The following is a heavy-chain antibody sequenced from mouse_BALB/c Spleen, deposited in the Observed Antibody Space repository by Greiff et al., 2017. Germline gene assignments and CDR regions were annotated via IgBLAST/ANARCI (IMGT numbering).Heavy chain of an antibody. J-gene: IGHJ4*01. CDR3: ARPIGTTRTLYYYAMDY. CDR2: ISTYYGNT. V-gene: IGHV1S137*01. D-gene: IGHD2-14*01. CDR1: GYTFTDYA. Sequence: VKLMESGAELVRPGSSVKISCKGSGYTFTDYAMHWVKQSHAKSLEWIGVISTYYGNTNYNQKFKGKATMTVDKSSSTAYMELARLTSEDSAIYYCARPIGTTRTLYYYAMDYWGQGTSVTVSS.